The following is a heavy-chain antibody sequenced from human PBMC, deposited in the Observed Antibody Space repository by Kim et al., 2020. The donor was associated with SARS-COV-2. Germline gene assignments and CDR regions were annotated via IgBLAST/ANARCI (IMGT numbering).Heavy chain of an antibody. Sequence: GGSLRLSCAASGFTFSSYWMHWVRQAPGKGLVWVSRISPDGGWIDYADSVKGRFTISRDNAMNTLYLQLNSLSAEDTAVYYCASRDGAKSPYYYMDVWGKGTTVTISS. CDR1: GFTFSSYW. D-gene: IGHD1-26*01. CDR2: ISPDGGWI. V-gene: IGHV3-74*01. J-gene: IGHJ6*03. CDR3: ASRDGAKSPYYYMDV.